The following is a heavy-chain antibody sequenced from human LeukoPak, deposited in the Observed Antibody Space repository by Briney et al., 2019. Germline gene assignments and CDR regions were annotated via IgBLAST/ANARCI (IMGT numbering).Heavy chain of an antibody. Sequence: GGSLRLSCAASGFTFSSYWMSWVRQAPGRGLEWVANIKQDGSEKYYVDSVKGRFTISRDNTKNSLYLQMNSLRAEDTAVYYCASIVEEFGELLYDYWGQGTLVTVSS. CDR3: ASIVEEFGELLYDY. D-gene: IGHD3-10*01. CDR1: GFTFSSYW. CDR2: IKQDGSEK. J-gene: IGHJ4*02. V-gene: IGHV3-7*01.